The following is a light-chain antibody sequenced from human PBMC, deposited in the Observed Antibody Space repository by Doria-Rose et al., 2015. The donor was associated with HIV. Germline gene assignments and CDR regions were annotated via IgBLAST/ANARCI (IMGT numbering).Light chain of an antibody. V-gene: IGKV3-20*01. J-gene: IGKJ1*01. CDR1: QSFSSTS. CDR3: HQYGTSWT. CDR2: DGS. Sequence: TQSPGTPSLSPGARATLSCRASQSFSSTSLAWYQQKPGQAPSLLIYDGSTRATGIPDRFSASGSGTDFTLTINRLEPEDFALYYCHQYGTSWTFGQGTKVEI.